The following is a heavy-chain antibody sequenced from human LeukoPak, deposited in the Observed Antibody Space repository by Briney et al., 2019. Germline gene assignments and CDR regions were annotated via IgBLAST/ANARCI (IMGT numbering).Heavy chain of an antibody. J-gene: IGHJ6*02. V-gene: IGHV1-18*01. Sequence: ASVKVSCKASGYTFTGYAVTWVRQAPGQGLEWIGWISAYNGGTNYAQKFRGRVTMTTDTSTTTGYMELRSLKSDDTAVYYCARDQLRYYGSGSYYSDMDVWGQGTTVTVSS. CDR1: GYTFTGYA. CDR3: ARDQLRYYGSGSYYSDMDV. CDR2: ISAYNGGT. D-gene: IGHD3-10*01.